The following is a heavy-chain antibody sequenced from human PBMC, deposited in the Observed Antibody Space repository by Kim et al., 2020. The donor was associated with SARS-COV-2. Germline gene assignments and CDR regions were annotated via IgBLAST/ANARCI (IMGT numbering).Heavy chain of an antibody. D-gene: IGHD6-19*01. CDR3: ARGGYSSGWYYFDY. Sequence: GGSLRLSCAASGFTFSSYAMHWVRQAPGKGLEWVAVISYDGSNKYYADSVKGRFTISRDNSKNTLYLQMNSLRAEDTAVYYCARGGYSSGWYYFDYWGQGTLVTVSS. V-gene: IGHV3-30*04. CDR2: ISYDGSNK. CDR1: GFTFSSYA. J-gene: IGHJ4*02.